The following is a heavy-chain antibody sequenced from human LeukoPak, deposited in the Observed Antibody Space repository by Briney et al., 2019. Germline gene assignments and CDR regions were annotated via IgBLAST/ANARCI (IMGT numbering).Heavy chain of an antibody. J-gene: IGHJ3*02. CDR1: GGTFSSYA. CDR2: IIPIFGTA. D-gene: IGHD2-2*01. Sequence: GSSVKVSCKASGGTFSSYAISWVRQAPGQGLEWMGGIIPIFGTANYAQKFQGRVTITADESTSTAYMELSSLRSEDTAVYYCARDLGYCSSTSCLHAFDIWGQGTMVTVSS. CDR3: ARDLGYCSSTSCLHAFDI. V-gene: IGHV1-69*01.